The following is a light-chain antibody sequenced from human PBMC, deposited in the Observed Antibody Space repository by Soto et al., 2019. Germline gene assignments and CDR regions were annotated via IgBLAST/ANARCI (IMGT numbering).Light chain of an antibody. V-gene: IGLV1-44*01. J-gene: IGLJ1*01. CDR1: SSNIGSNT. Sequence: QLVLTQPPSASGTPGQRVTISCSGSSSNIGSNTVNLYQQLPGTAPKLLVYSNNQRPPGVPDRFSCSKSGTSASLALSGLQFEDEADYYCAAWDDSLNGPGYVFGAGTKLTVL. CDR3: AAWDDSLNGPGYV. CDR2: SNN.